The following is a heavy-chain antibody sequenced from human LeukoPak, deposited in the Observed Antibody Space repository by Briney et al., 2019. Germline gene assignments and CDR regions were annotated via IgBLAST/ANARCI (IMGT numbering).Heavy chain of an antibody. V-gene: IGHV3-49*03. CDR1: GLTFGDYA. CDR2: IRSKAYGETA. Sequence: GGSLRLSCTASGLTFGDYAMSWIRQAPGKGLEWVGFIRSKAYGETADYAASVKGRFTISRDDSKAIAYLQMNSLKTEDTAVYHCTRDRGAYNLYDYWGQGTLVTVSS. CDR3: TRDRGAYNLYDY. D-gene: IGHD1-1*01. J-gene: IGHJ4*02.